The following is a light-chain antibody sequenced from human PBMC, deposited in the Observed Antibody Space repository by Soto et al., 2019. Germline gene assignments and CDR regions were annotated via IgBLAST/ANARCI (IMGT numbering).Light chain of an antibody. CDR3: QQSYSTWT. CDR1: QSISNY. CDR2: FAS. V-gene: IGKV1-39*01. J-gene: IGKJ1*01. Sequence: DIQMTQSPSSLSTSIGDRITITCRASQSISNYLNWYQQKPGKAPKLLIYFASTLQSGVPSRFSGSGSGTEFTLTISCLQPEDFATYHCQQSYSTWTFSQGTKVEIK.